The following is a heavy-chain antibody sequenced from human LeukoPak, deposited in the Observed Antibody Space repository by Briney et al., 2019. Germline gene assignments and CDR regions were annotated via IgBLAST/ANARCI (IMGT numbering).Heavy chain of an antibody. J-gene: IGHJ4*02. CDR3: ARPPYGY. CDR1: GGSFSGHY. Sequence: SETLSLTCAVYGGSFSGHYWSWIRQPPGKGLEWIGEINHSGSTNYNPSLKSRVTISVDTSKNQFSLKLSSVTAADTAVYYCARPPYGYWGQGTLVTVSS. D-gene: IGHD4-17*01. CDR2: INHSGST. V-gene: IGHV4-34*01.